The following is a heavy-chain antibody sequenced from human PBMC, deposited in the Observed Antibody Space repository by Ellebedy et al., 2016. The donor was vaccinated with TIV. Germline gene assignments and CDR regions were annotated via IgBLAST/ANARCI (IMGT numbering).Heavy chain of an antibody. Sequence: MPSETLSLTCTASGCSISPHYCCCLRQPPGKGLVWIGYIDFSGSTRFHPSLKSRVTMSEEASKNQFYLKLSSVTTADPALYHWARGTGWDPYWGQGTLVSVSS. CDR2: IDFSGST. CDR1: GCSISPHY. D-gene: IGHD3/OR15-3a*01. J-gene: IGHJ4*02. V-gene: IGHV4-59*11. CDR3: ARGTGWDPY.